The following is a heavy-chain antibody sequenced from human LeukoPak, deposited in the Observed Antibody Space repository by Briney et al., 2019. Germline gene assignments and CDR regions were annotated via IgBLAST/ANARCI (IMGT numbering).Heavy chain of an antibody. D-gene: IGHD2-15*01. J-gene: IGHJ4*02. Sequence: GGSLRLSCAASGFTFSSYEMNWVRQAPGKGLEWVSYISSSGSTIYYADSVKGRFTISRDNAKNSLCLQMNSLRAEDTAVYYCAREWPYCSGGSCYFDYWGQGTLVTVSS. CDR2: ISSSGSTI. CDR3: AREWPYCSGGSCYFDY. CDR1: GFTFSSYE. V-gene: IGHV3-48*03.